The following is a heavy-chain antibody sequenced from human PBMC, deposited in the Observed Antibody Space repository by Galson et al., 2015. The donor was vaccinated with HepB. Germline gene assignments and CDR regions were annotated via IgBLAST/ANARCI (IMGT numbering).Heavy chain of an antibody. CDR1: GYTFTSYG. V-gene: IGHV1-18*04. Sequence: SAKVSCKASGYTFTSYGISWVRQAPGQGLEWMGWISAYNGNTNYAQKLQGRVTMTTDTSTSTAYMELRSLRSDDTAVYYCARGIVARSGGSCYLDYWGQGTLVTVSS. CDR3: ARGIVARSGGSCYLDY. D-gene: IGHD2-15*01. J-gene: IGHJ4*02. CDR2: ISAYNGNT.